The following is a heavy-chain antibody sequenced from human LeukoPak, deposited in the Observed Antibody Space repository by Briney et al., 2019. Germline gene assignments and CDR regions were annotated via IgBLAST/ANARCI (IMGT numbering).Heavy chain of an antibody. CDR1: GYTFSNYG. CDR3: AKIYSGYDGVDY. Sequence: PGGSLRLSCAASGYTFSNYGMNWVRQAPGKGLEWVSAISGSGDYTYYADSVKGRFTISGDNSKNTLYLQMNSLRAEDTALYYCAKIYSGYDGVDYWGQGTLVTVSS. V-gene: IGHV3-23*01. D-gene: IGHD5-12*01. J-gene: IGHJ4*02. CDR2: ISGSGDYT.